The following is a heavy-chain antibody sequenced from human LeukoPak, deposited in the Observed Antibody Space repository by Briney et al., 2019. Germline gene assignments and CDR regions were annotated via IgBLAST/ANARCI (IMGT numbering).Heavy chain of an antibody. CDR2: ISYDGSNK. D-gene: IGHD2-2*01. CDR1: GFTFSSYA. Sequence: GGSLRLSCAASGFTFSSYAMHWVRQAPGKGLEWVAVISYDGSNKYYADSVKGRFTISRDNAKNSLYLQMNSLRAEDTALYYCAKATPLGYCSSTSCYAFDYWGQGTLVTVSS. V-gene: IGHV3-30*04. J-gene: IGHJ4*02. CDR3: AKATPLGYCSSTSCYAFDY.